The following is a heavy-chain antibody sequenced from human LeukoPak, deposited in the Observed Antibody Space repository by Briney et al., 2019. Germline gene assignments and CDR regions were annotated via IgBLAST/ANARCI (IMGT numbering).Heavy chain of an antibody. Sequence: PSETLSLTCAVYGGSFSGYYWSWIRQPPGKGLEWIGEINHSGSTNYNPSLKSRVTISVDTSKSQFSLKLSSVTAADTAVYYCARVGYSSSWSTPGFDYWGQGTLVTVSS. CDR1: GGSFSGYY. CDR2: INHSGST. D-gene: IGHD6-13*01. CDR3: ARVGYSSSWSTPGFDY. J-gene: IGHJ4*02. V-gene: IGHV4-34*01.